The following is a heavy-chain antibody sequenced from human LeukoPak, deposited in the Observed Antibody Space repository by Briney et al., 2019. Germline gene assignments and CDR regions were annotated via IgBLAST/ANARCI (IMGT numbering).Heavy chain of an antibody. CDR2: ISSSSSYI. Sequence: GGSLRLSCAASGFTFSSYSMNWVRQAPGKGLEWVSSISSSSSYIYYADSVKGRFTISRDNAKNSLYLQMNSLRAEDTAVYYCARTGLGMYSFDSWGQGTLVTVSS. CDR3: ARTGLGMYSFDS. D-gene: IGHD3/OR15-3a*01. CDR1: GFTFSSYS. J-gene: IGHJ4*02. V-gene: IGHV3-21*01.